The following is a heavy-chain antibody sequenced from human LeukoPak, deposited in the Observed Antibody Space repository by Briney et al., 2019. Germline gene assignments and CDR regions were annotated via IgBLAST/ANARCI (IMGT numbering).Heavy chain of an antibody. J-gene: IGHJ4*02. CDR2: INGNAGST. D-gene: IGHD2-21*01. CDR1: GFMFDDYD. CDR3: ARAFKYSMSGYYFDY. V-gene: IGHV3-20*04. Sequence: PGGSLRLSCAASGFMFDDYDMSWVRQAPGKGLEWVSGINGNAGSTAYADSVKGRFTISRDYAKNSLYLQMNSLRAEDTALYYCARAFKYSMSGYYFDYWGQGTLVTLSS.